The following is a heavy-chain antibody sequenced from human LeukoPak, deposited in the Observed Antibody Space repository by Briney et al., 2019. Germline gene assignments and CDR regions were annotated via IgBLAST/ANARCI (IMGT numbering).Heavy chain of an antibody. CDR2: INHSGST. CDR1: GGSFSGYY. D-gene: IGHD3-10*01. Sequence: PSETLSLTCAVYGGSFSGYYWSWIRQPPGKGLEWIGEINHSGSTNYNPSLKSRVTISVDTSKNQFSLKLSSVTAADTAVYYCASSMVGGVRNPNWFDPWGQGTLVTVS. J-gene: IGHJ5*02. V-gene: IGHV4-34*01. CDR3: ASSMVGGVRNPNWFDP.